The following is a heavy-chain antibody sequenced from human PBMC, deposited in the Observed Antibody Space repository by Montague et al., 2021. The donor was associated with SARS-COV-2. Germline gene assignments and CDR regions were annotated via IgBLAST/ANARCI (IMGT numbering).Heavy chain of an antibody. CDR1: VGSISNYY. J-gene: IGHJ5*02. D-gene: IGHD2-21*02. Sequence: SETLSLTCTVSVGSISNYYWTWIRQPPGKGLEWIGYIYDSGSANYNPSLKSRSTISVGTSNNQFSLSLSSVTAADTAVYYCARAYCGGDCHVGPWGQGILVTVSS. CDR3: ARAYCGGDCHVGP. V-gene: IGHV4-59*01. CDR2: IYDSGSA.